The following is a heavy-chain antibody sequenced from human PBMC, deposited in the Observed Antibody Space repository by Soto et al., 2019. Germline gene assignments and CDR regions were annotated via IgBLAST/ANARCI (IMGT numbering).Heavy chain of an antibody. D-gene: IGHD2-2*01. CDR1: GFTFSDYY. CDR3: ARDLRDCSSTSCYVLWFDP. Sequence: GGSLRLSCAASGFTFSDYYMSWIRQAPGKGLEWVSYISSSGSTIYYADSVKGRFTISRDNAKNSLYLQMNSLRAEDTAVYYCARDLRDCSSTSCYVLWFDPWGQGTLSPSPQ. J-gene: IGHJ5*02. V-gene: IGHV3-11*01. CDR2: ISSSGSTI.